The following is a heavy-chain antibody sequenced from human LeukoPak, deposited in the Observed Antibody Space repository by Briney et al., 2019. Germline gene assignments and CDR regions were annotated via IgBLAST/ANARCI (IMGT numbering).Heavy chain of an antibody. Sequence: GESLKISCKGSGYSFTSYWIGWARQMPGKGLEWMGIIYPGDSDTRYSPSLQGQVTISADKSISTAYLQWSSLKASDTAMYYCARQGSSDYDYVWGSYRPRPLGPVLNWGQGTLVTVSS. J-gene: IGHJ4*02. CDR1: GYSFTSYW. CDR2: IYPGDSDT. CDR3: ARQGSSDYDYVWGSYRPRPLGPVLN. D-gene: IGHD3-16*02. V-gene: IGHV5-51*01.